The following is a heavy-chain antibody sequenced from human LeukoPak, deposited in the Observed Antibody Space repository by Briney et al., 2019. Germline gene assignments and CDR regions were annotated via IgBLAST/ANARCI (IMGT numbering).Heavy chain of an antibody. V-gene: IGHV3-21*04. Sequence: GGSLRLSCAASRFTFSSYSMNWVRQAPGKGLEWVSSISSSGSYIYYADSVKGRFTISRDNSKNSLYLQMNSLRAEDTAFYYCARDPGDILVAGTFDYWGQGTLVTVSS. CDR1: RFTFSSYS. CDR2: ISSSGSYI. D-gene: IGHD6-19*01. J-gene: IGHJ4*02. CDR3: ARDPGDILVAGTFDY.